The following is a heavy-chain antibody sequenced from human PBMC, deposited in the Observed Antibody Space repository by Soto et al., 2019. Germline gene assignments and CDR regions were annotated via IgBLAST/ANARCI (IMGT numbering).Heavy chain of an antibody. CDR1: GYSFISYD. J-gene: IGHJ5*02. CDR3: ARDPKNDNWLDP. CDR2: MNPNNGNT. Sequence: GASVKVSCKASGYSFISYDINWVRQATGQGLEWMGWMNPNNGNTDYAQKFQGRVTMTRDTSTSTAYMELSSLTSEDTAVYYCARDPKNDNWLDPWGQGTLVTVSS. V-gene: IGHV1-8*01.